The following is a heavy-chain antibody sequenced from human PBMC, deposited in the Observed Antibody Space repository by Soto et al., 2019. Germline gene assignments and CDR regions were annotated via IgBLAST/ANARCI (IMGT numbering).Heavy chain of an antibody. D-gene: IGHD1-26*01. V-gene: IGHV3-23*01. CDR3: AKMSGSYSPGGHFDS. CDR1: GFTFSSYA. Sequence: PGGSLRLSCAACGFTFSSYAMSWVRQAPGKGLEWVSAISGSGGSTYYADSVKGRFTISRDNSKNTLYLQMNSLRAEDTAVYYCAKMSGSYSPGGHFDSWCQGALLTVSS. CDR2: ISGSGGST. J-gene: IGHJ4*02.